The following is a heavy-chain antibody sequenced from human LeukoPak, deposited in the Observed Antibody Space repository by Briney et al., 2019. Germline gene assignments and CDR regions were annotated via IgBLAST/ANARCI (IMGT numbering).Heavy chain of an antibody. J-gene: IGHJ4*02. Sequence: GASVTVSCKASHYTFSHYDVTWVRQAPGQGLEWMGWVSKYTGNADYAPKFQGRVSMTTDTSTRTAYMELRSLRPDDTAVYFCAREDDRSFGAYDCWGQGTLVTVS. CDR2: VSKYTGNA. V-gene: IGHV1-18*01. D-gene: IGHD4-17*01. CDR3: AREDDRSFGAYDC. CDR1: HYTFSHYD.